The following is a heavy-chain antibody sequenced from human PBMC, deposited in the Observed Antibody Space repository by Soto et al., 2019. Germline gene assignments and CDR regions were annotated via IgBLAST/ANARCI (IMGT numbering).Heavy chain of an antibody. V-gene: IGHV1-69*01. Sequence: QVQLVQSGADVKKTGSSVKVSCKASGGTFSSYAISWVRQATGQGRECMGGIIPIFGTANYAQKFQGRVTITADESTSKAYIEMSSLRSEDTALYDCACAGRRITMILVDILGTSGAFYIWGQGTMVTVSS. D-gene: IGHD3-22*01. CDR3: ACAGRRITMILVDILGTSGAFYI. CDR1: GGTFSSYA. J-gene: IGHJ3*02. CDR2: IIPIFGTA.